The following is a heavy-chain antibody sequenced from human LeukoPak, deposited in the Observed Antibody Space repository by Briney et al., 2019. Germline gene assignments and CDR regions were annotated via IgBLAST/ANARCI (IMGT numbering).Heavy chain of an antibody. Sequence: ASVKVSCKASGYTFTSYDINWVRQATGQGLEWMGWMNPNSGNTGYAQKFQGRVTMTRNTSISTAYMELSSLRSEDTAVYYCARVAAGWNYYGSGYYYYGMDVWGQGTTVTVSS. CDR2: MNPNSGNT. D-gene: IGHD3-10*01. V-gene: IGHV1-8*01. CDR3: ARVAAGWNYYGSGYYYYGMDV. J-gene: IGHJ6*02. CDR1: GYTFTSYD.